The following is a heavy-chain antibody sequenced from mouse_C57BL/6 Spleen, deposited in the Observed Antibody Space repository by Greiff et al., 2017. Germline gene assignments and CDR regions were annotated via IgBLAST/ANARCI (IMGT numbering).Heavy chain of an antibody. CDR2: IDPSDSYT. D-gene: IGHD1-1*01. V-gene: IGHV1-50*01. CDR3: ARCPYYYGSSLYAMDY. Sequence: VQLQQPGAELVKPGASVKLSCKASGYTFTSYWMQWVKQRPGQGLEWIGEIDPSDSYTNYNQQFKGKATLTVDTSSSTAYMQLSSLTSADSAVYYCARCPYYYGSSLYAMDYWGKGTSVTVSS. J-gene: IGHJ4*01. CDR1: GYTFTSYW.